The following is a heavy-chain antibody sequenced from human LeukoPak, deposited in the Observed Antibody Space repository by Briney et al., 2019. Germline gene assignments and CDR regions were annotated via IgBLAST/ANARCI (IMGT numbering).Heavy chain of an antibody. Sequence: GESLQISCKGSGYSINNYWIGWVRQMPGKGLEWMGIIYPSDSDARYSPSFQGQVTISADKSINTAYLQWSSLKASDTAIYYCARRGTSGFYYRYWGQGTLVTVSS. D-gene: IGHD3-22*01. V-gene: IGHV5-51*01. J-gene: IGHJ4*02. CDR2: IYPSDSDA. CDR3: ARRGTSGFYYRY. CDR1: GYSINNYW.